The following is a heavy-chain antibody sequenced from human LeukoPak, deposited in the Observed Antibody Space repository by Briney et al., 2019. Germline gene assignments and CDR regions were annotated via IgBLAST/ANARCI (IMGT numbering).Heavy chain of an antibody. Sequence: PGGSLRLSCAASGFTFTSYAMSWVRQAPGKGLEGVAGISGNGEQTYYADSVKGRFSISRDNSKNTLYLQMNSLRAEDTAVYYCAKFDEYCSSTSCTGYFDHWGQGTLVTVSS. CDR3: AKFDEYCSSTSCTGYFDH. CDR1: GFTFTSYA. CDR2: ISGNGEQT. V-gene: IGHV3-23*01. D-gene: IGHD2-2*01. J-gene: IGHJ4*02.